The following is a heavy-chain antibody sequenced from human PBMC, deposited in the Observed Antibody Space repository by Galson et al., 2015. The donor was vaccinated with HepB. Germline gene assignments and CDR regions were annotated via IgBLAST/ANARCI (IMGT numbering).Heavy chain of an antibody. CDR3: ARGPWELPEGAFDI. V-gene: IGHV1-3*04. CDR2: VDTGNGKT. CDR1: GYTFTSYA. J-gene: IGHJ3*02. D-gene: IGHD1-26*01. Sequence: SVKVSCKASGYTFTSYAVHWVRQAPGQSLKWRGWVDTGNGKTRTSQRFQDRVTIVRDTSASTTYMELSSLRSEDTAVYYCARGPWELPEGAFDIWGQGTLVTVSS.